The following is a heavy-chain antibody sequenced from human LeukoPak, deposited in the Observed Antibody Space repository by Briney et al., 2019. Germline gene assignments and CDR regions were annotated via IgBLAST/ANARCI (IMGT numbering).Heavy chain of an antibody. V-gene: IGHV3-74*01. CDR3: ARGAYYGSGRIYYYGMDV. CDR1: GFTFSSYW. Sequence: GGSLRLSCAASGFTFSSYWMHWVRQAPGKGLVWVSRINSDGSSTSYADSVKGRFTISRDNAKNTLYLQMNSLRAEDTAVYYCARGAYYGSGRIYYYGMDVWGQGTTVTVSS. J-gene: IGHJ6*02. CDR2: INSDGSST. D-gene: IGHD3-10*01.